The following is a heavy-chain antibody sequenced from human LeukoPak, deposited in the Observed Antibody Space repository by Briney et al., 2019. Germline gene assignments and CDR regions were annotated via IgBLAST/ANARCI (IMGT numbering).Heavy chain of an antibody. D-gene: IGHD6-13*01. V-gene: IGHV3-53*01. Sequence: GGSLRLSCAASGFTVSSNYMSWVRQAPGKGLEWVSVIYSGGSTYYADSVKGRFTISRDNSKNTLYLQMNSLRAEDTAVYYCARDRRQAGMGFDYWGQGIQVTVSS. J-gene: IGHJ4*02. CDR3: ARDRRQAGMGFDY. CDR2: IYSGGST. CDR1: GFTVSSNY.